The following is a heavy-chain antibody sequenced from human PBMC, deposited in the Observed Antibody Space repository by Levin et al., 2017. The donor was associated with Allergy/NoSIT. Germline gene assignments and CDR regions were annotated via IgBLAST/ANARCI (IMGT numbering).Heavy chain of an antibody. V-gene: IGHV1-46*01. J-gene: IGHJ6*02. Sequence: ASVKVSCKASGYTFTSYYMHWVRQAPGQGLEWMGIINPSGGSTSYAQKFQGRVTMTRDTSTSTVYMELSSLRSEDTAVYYCARDLRVAARRGKPRYYGMDVWGQGTTVTVSS. CDR3: ARDLRVAARRGKPRYYGMDV. CDR1: GYTFTSYY. CDR2: INPSGGST. D-gene: IGHD6-6*01.